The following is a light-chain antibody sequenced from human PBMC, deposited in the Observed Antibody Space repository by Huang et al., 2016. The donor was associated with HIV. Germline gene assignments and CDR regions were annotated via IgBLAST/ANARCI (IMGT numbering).Light chain of an antibody. CDR1: QSLSSD. CDR2: DAS. J-gene: IGKJ4*01. Sequence: NVLTQSPATLSFSPGERATLSCRASQSLSSDLAWYQQRPGQAPRLLIYDASNRATGVPARFSGRGSGTDFTLTISRLEPEDFAVYYCQQRSDWPLTFGGGTKVEIK. CDR3: QQRSDWPLT. V-gene: IGKV3-11*01.